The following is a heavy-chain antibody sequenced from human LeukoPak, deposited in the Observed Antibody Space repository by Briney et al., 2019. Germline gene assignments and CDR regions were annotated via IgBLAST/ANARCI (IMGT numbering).Heavy chain of an antibody. Sequence: GGSLRLSCVASGLNFGESAMHWVRQAPGKGLEWVSLISADGGSAFSADSVKGRFSISRDNNKNSLYLQMDSLRSEDTSMYFCAKESGKFDSWGQGTLVVVSS. CDR1: GLNFGESA. J-gene: IGHJ4*02. D-gene: IGHD2-21*01. CDR2: ISADGGSA. V-gene: IGHV3-43*02. CDR3: AKESGKFDS.